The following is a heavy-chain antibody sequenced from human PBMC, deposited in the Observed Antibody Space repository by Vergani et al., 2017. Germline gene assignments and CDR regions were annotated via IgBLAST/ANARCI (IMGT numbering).Heavy chain of an antibody. D-gene: IGHD6-13*01. CDR3: ARDIRPTRGAGTPYFDY. Sequence: EVQLVESGGGLVQPGESLRLSCTASGFTFSDFWMTWVRQVPGKGLEWVANIMPDGSATMYADSLRGRFSISRDNAKNSLYLQMNSLRAEDTAVYYCARDIRPTRGAGTPYFDYWGQGTLVTVSS. CDR1: GFTFSDFW. CDR2: IMPDGSAT. J-gene: IGHJ4*02. V-gene: IGHV3-7*01.